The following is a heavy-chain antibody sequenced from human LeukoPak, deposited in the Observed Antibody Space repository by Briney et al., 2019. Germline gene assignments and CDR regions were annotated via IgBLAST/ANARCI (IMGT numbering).Heavy chain of an antibody. CDR2: IRYDGSNK. D-gene: IGHD6-19*01. J-gene: IGHJ4*02. CDR1: GFAFSSYG. Sequence: SGGSLRLSCAASGFAFSSYGMHWVRQAPGKGLEWVAFIRYDGSNKYYADSVKGRFTISRDNSKNTLYLQMNSLRAEDTAAYYCAKESAVAGYYFDYWGQGTLVTVSS. V-gene: IGHV3-30*02. CDR3: AKESAVAGYYFDY.